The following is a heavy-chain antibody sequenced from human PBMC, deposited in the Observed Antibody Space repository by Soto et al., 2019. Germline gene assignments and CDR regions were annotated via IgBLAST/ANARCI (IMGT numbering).Heavy chain of an antibody. J-gene: IGHJ4*02. Sequence: SETLSLTCTGSGGSISRYYWSWFRQPPGKGLEWIGFIYYSGSTNYNPSLKSRVTISVDTSKNQFSLKLSSVTAADTAVYYCARVTKVVASFDYWGQGTLVTVS. D-gene: IGHD3-22*01. V-gene: IGHV4-59*01. CDR2: IYYSGST. CDR1: GGSISRYY. CDR3: ARVTKVVASFDY.